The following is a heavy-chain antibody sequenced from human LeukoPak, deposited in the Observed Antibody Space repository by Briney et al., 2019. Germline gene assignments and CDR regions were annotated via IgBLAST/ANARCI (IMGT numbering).Heavy chain of an antibody. V-gene: IGHV4-39*07. CDR3: ARDTHGGYSSRSTDY. J-gene: IGHJ4*02. Sequence: SETLSLTCTVSGGSISSSSYYWGWIRQPPGKGLEWIGSIYYSGSTYYNPSLKSRVTISVDTSKNQFSLKLSSVTAADTAVYYCARDTHGGYSSRSTDYWGQGTLVTVSS. D-gene: IGHD6-13*01. CDR2: IYYSGST. CDR1: GGSISSSSYY.